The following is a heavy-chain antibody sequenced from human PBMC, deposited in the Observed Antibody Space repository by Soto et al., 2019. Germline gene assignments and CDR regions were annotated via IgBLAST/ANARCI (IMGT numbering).Heavy chain of an antibody. CDR2: ISYIGTT. Sequence: SETLSLTCSLSGGAFRPYYWAWIRQPPGKGLEWIGEISYIGTTTYNPSLKSRVTMSLDTSKNQLSLKMTSVTAADTAVYYCLRQGSNSGWPFFDPWGQGTPVTVSS. CDR3: LRQGSNSGWPFFDP. CDR1: GGAFRPYY. J-gene: IGHJ5*02. V-gene: IGHV4-59*08. D-gene: IGHD6-19*01.